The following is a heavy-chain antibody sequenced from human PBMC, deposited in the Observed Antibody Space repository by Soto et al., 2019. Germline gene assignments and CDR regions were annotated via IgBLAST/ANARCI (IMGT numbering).Heavy chain of an antibody. CDR1: GFTFSSYG. Sequence: GGSLRLSCTGSGFTFSSYGINWVRQAPGKGLEWVSVISGGGENTYYGASVKGRFTISRDNSKNTLYLQMNSLRAEDTAVYYCARDRQYDFWSDPFYYYYYYGMDVWGQGTTVTVSS. D-gene: IGHD3-3*01. V-gene: IGHV3-23*01. CDR2: ISGGGENT. J-gene: IGHJ6*02. CDR3: ARDRQYDFWSDPFYYYYYYGMDV.